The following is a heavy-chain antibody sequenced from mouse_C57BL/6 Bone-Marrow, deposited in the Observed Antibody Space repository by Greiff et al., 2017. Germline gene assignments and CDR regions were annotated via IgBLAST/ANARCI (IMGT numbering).Heavy chain of an antibody. CDR3: ARVVYYYGSSFDY. Sequence: EVQLVESGGGLVKPGGSLKLSCAASGFTFSSYAMSWVRQTPEKRLEWVATISDGGSYTYYPDNVKGRFTISRDNAKNNLYLQMSHLKSEDTAMYYCARVVYYYGSSFDYWGQGTTPTGSS. J-gene: IGHJ2*01. CDR2: ISDGGSYT. D-gene: IGHD1-1*01. V-gene: IGHV5-4*01. CDR1: GFTFSSYA.